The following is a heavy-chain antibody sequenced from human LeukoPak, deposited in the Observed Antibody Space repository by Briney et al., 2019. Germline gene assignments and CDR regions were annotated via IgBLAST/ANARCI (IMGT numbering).Heavy chain of an antibody. V-gene: IGHV1-2*02. CDR3: AGGKYDSSGYPTPDFDY. J-gene: IGHJ4*02. CDR2: INPNSGGT. D-gene: IGHD3-22*01. CDR1: GYTFTGYY. Sequence: GASVKVSCKASGYTFTGYYMHWVRQAPGQGLEWMGWINPNSGGTNYAQKFQGRVTMTRDTSISTAYMELSRLRSGDTAVYYCAGGKYDSSGYPTPDFDYWGQGTLVTVSS.